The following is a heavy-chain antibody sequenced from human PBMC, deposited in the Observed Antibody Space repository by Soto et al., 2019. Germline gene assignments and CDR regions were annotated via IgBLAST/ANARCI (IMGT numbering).Heavy chain of an antibody. Sequence: QVQLVQSGAEVKKPGASVKVSCKASGYTFTSYAMHWVRQAPGQRLEWMGWINAGNGNTKYSQKFQGRVTITRDTSASTANMGLGSLRSEDTAVYYWAGDLLRLLPPDPYNWFAPGGQGPRVTVSS. CDR3: AGDLLRLLPPDPYNWFAP. D-gene: IGHD3-16*01. J-gene: IGHJ5*02. CDR1: GYTFTSYA. CDR2: INAGNGNT. V-gene: IGHV1-3*01.